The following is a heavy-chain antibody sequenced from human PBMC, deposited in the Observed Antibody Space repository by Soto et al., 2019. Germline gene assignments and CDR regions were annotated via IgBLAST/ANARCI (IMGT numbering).Heavy chain of an antibody. V-gene: IGHV2-5*01. CDR3: AHGRSVGSTYYFEY. J-gene: IGHJ4*02. Sequence: QITLKESGPTLVKPTQTLTLTCTFSGFSLSTGAVGVGWIRQPPGEALEWLALVYYNDDIRYSPSLKDRLTITKDTSKNQVVLTLINMDLVDTATYFCAHGRSVGSTYYFEYWGQGTLVTVSS. CDR2: VYYNDDI. D-gene: IGHD2-2*03. CDR1: GFSLSTGAVG.